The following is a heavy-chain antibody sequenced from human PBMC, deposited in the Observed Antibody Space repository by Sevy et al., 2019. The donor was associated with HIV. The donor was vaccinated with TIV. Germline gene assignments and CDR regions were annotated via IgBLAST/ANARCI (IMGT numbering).Heavy chain of an antibody. CDR1: VGTFSSYA. V-gene: IGHV1-69*13. Sequence: ASVKVSCKASVGTFSSYAISWVRQAPGQGLEWMGGIIPIFGTANYAQKFKGRVTITANESTRTGYMELSSLRSEDTAVYDCARELGPSVPRFPGMEVVEDYGMDVWGQGTTVTVSS. J-gene: IGHJ6*02. CDR2: IIPIFGTA. D-gene: IGHD2-15*01. CDR3: ARELGPSVPRFPGMEVVEDYGMDV.